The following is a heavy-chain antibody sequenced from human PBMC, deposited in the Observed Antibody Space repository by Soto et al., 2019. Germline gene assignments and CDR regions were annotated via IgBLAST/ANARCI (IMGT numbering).Heavy chain of an antibody. Sequence: GGSLRLSCAASGFTFSSYAMSWVRQAPGKGLEWVSAISGSGGSTYYADSVKGRFTISRDNSKNTLYLQMNSLRAEDTAVYYCAKDGLYDFWSGPPGDVWGQGTKVTVSS. J-gene: IGHJ6*02. CDR3: AKDGLYDFWSGPPGDV. CDR2: ISGSGGST. V-gene: IGHV3-23*01. CDR1: GFTFSSYA. D-gene: IGHD3-3*01.